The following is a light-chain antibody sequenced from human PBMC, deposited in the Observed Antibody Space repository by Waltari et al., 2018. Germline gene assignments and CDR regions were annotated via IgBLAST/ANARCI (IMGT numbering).Light chain of an antibody. J-gene: IGLJ2*01. Sequence: QSLLTQPPSASGTPGERVILSCSGSSSNIGSDFVYWYHQVPGTAPQTHIYQNVERPSGVPDRFSGSKSGTSAYLAISGLRPQDEGDYYGAAWDYNLNGVVFGGGTRLTVL. V-gene: IGLV1-47*01. CDR2: QNV. CDR1: SSNIGSDF. CDR3: AAWDYNLNGVV.